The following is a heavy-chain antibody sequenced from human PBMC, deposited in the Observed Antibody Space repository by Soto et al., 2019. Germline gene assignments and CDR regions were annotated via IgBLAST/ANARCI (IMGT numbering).Heavy chain of an antibody. CDR3: ARDRWTARANWFDP. CDR1: GGSIDDYY. J-gene: IGHJ5*02. Sequence: LSLTCSVFGGSIDDYYWSWARQAPGEGLEWIGHISDSGTTNFNPSLESRVTISVDRSRNLFSLKLRSVTAADTAVYYCARDRWTARANWFDPWGPGTLVTVSS. D-gene: IGHD3-16*02. V-gene: IGHV4-59*01. CDR2: ISDSGTT.